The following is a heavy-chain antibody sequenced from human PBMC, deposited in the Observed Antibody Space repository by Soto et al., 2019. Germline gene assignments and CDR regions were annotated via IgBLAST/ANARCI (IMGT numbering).Heavy chain of an antibody. CDR2: VYYSGTT. V-gene: IGHV4-39*01. D-gene: IGHD5-18*01. Sequence: SETLSLTCTVSGGSISRSFFYWGWDRQAPGKGLEWIGAVYYSGTTYYNPSLKSRVTISVDTSENQFSLRLTSVTAADTALYYCASYSYGYSYFIDYWGQGTLVTVSS. J-gene: IGHJ4*02. CDR1: GGSISRSFFY. CDR3: ASYSYGYSYFIDY.